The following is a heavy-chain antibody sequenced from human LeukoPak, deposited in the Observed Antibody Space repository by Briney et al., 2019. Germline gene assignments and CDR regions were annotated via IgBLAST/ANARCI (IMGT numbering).Heavy chain of an antibody. CDR1: GGSISSSSYY. CDR2: IYYSGST. Sequence: SETLSLTCTVSGGSISSSSYYWGWIRQPPGKGLEWIGSIYYSGSTYYNPSLKSRVTISVDTSKNQFSLKLSSVTAADTAVYYCARLPGDFDYWGQGTLVTVSS. V-gene: IGHV4-39*07. D-gene: IGHD3-10*01. CDR3: ARLPGDFDY. J-gene: IGHJ4*02.